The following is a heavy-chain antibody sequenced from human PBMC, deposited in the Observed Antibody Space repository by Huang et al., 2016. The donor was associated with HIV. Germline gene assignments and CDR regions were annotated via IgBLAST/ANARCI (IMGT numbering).Heavy chain of an antibody. D-gene: IGHD5-18*01. CDR1: GYTFSSFG. CDR3: ARGGGIQLWLLGYYYMDV. V-gene: IGHV1-18*01. Sequence: QVQLVQSGAEVKKPGASVKVSCKASGYTFSSFGISWVRQAPGQGLEWVGWISVYNGNTKFEQKFQGRLTMTTDTSKSTAYMELRGLRSDDTAVYYWARGGGIQLWLLGYYYMDVWGNGTTVTVSS. CDR2: ISVYNGNT. J-gene: IGHJ6*03.